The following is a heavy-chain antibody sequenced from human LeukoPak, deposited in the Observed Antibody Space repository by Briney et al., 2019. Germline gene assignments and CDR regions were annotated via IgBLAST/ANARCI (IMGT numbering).Heavy chain of an antibody. D-gene: IGHD1-14*01. CDR2: IRYDGSNK. J-gene: IGHJ4*02. CDR1: GFAFNIYV. Sequence: GGSLRLSCAASGFAFNIYVMHWVRQAPGKGLEWMASIRYDGSNKYYANSVKGRFTISRDNSMNTLYLQMNSLRADDTAVYYCAKDHGSFDYWGQGTLVTVSS. V-gene: IGHV3-30*02. CDR3: AKDHGSFDY.